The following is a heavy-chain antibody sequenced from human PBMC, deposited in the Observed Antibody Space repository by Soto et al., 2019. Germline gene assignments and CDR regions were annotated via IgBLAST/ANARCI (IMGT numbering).Heavy chain of an antibody. CDR1: GYTFTGYY. CDR3: ARDYGDPRGGDAFDI. J-gene: IGHJ3*02. V-gene: IGHV1-2*04. Sequence: ASVKVYCKASGYTFTGYYMHWVRQAPGQGLEWMGWINPNSGGTNYAQKFQGWVTMTRDTSISTAYMELSSLRSEDTAVYYCARDYGDPRGGDAFDIWGQGTMVTVSS. CDR2: INPNSGGT. D-gene: IGHD4-17*01.